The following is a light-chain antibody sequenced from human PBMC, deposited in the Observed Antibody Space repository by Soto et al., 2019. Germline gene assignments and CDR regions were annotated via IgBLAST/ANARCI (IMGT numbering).Light chain of an antibody. CDR3: QHYNSYSEA. V-gene: IGKV1-5*03. CDR2: KAS. Sequence: DIQITKSPSTLSGSVGDRVAITCLSSQTISSWLAWYQQKPGKAPKLLIYKASTLKSGVPSRFSGRGSGTEFTLTISSLQPDDFATYYCQHYNSYSEAFGQGTKVDIK. CDR1: QTISSW. J-gene: IGKJ1*01.